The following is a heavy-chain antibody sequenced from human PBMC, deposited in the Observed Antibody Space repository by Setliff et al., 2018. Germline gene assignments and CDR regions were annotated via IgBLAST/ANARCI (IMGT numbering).Heavy chain of an antibody. CDR3: IRDTSGRDAFDI. J-gene: IGHJ3*02. V-gene: IGHV3-21*04. Sequence: GGSLRLSCAASGFTFSSYTMNWVRQAPGQGLEWVSSIDSSSTWIYYADSVKGRFTISRDNAKNSLYLQMNSLRAEDTAVYYCIRDTSGRDAFDIWGQGTMVTVSS. CDR1: GFTFSSYT. D-gene: IGHD6-19*01. CDR2: IDSSSTWI.